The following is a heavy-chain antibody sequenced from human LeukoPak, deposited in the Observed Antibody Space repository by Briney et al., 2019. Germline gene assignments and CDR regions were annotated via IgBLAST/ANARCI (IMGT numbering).Heavy chain of an antibody. CDR1: GFTFSSYS. Sequence: GGSLRLSCAASGFTFSSYSMNWVRQAPGKGLEWVSSISSSSSYIYYADSVKGRFTISRDNAKNSLYLQMNSLRAEDTALYHCARGAWGGGDCCPVGYYGMDVWGQGTTVTVSS. D-gene: IGHD2-21*02. V-gene: IGHV3-21*04. CDR3: ARGAWGGGDCCPVGYYGMDV. J-gene: IGHJ6*02. CDR2: ISSSSSYI.